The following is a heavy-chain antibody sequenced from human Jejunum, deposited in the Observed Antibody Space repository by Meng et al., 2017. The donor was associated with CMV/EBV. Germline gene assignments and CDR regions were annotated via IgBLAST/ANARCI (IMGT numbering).Heavy chain of an antibody. CDR3: ARDLNVVVVPVAIKRDYYYYGMDV. Sequence: GWFRQPPGTGLEWIGSFFYSGPTYYNPSLTSRVTISVDTSRNQFFLNLSSVTAADTAVYYCARDLNVVVVPVAIKRDYYYYGMDVWGQGTTVTVSS. J-gene: IGHJ6*02. D-gene: IGHD2-2*01. V-gene: IGHV4-39*07. CDR2: FFYSGPT.